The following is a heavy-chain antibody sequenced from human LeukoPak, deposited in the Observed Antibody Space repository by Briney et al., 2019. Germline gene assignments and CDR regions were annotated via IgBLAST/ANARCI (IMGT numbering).Heavy chain of an antibody. D-gene: IGHD2/OR15-2a*01. V-gene: IGHV1-18*01. CDR1: GYTFTSYG. J-gene: IGHJ6*02. Sequence: ASVKVSCKASGYTFTSYGISWVRRAPGQGLEWMGWISAYNGNTNYAQKLQGRVTMTTDTSTSTAYMELRSLRSDDTAVYYCARATSLSEYYYGMDVWGQGTTVTVSS. CDR2: ISAYNGNT. CDR3: ARATSLSEYYYGMDV.